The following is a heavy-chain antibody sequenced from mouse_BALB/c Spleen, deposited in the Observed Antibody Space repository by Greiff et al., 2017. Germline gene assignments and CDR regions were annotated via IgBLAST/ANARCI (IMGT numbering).Heavy chain of an antibody. Sequence: QVQLQQSGAELVRPGTSVKVSCKASGYAFTNYLIEWVKQRPGQGLVWIGVFNPGSGGTNYNEKFKGKATLTADKSSSTAYLQLSSLTSDDAAVYYCSRGDYGSPLDYWGQGTTVTVSS. J-gene: IGHJ2*01. CDR2: FNPGSGGT. CDR3: SRGDYGSPLDY. D-gene: IGHD1-1*01. V-gene: IGHV1-54*01. CDR1: GYAFTNYL.